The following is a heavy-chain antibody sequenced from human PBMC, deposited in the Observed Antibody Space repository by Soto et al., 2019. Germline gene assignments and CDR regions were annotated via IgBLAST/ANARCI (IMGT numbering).Heavy chain of an antibody. CDR3: AKGGYCSSTSCYPLYYYYYGMDV. CDR1: GFTFDDYA. J-gene: IGHJ6*02. Sequence: GGSLRLSCAASGFTFDDYAMHWVRQAPGKGLEWVSGTSWNSGSIGYADSVKGRFTISRDNAKNSLYLQMNSLRAEDTALYYCAKGGYCSSTSCYPLYYYYYGMDVWGQGTTVTVYS. CDR2: TSWNSGSI. D-gene: IGHD2-2*01. V-gene: IGHV3-9*01.